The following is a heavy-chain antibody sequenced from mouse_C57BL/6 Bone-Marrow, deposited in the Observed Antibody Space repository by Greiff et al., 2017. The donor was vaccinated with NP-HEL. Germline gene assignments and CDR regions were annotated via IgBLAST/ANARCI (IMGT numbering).Heavy chain of an antibody. Sequence: QVQLKESGAELVRPGASVTLSCKASGYTFTDYEMHWVKQTPVHGLEWIGAIDPETGGTAYNQKFKGKAILTADKSSSTAYMELRSLTSEDSAVYYCTREGALRPWFAYWGQGTLVTVSA. V-gene: IGHV1-15*01. CDR2: IDPETGGT. CDR1: GYTFTDYE. CDR3: TREGALRPWFAY. J-gene: IGHJ3*01.